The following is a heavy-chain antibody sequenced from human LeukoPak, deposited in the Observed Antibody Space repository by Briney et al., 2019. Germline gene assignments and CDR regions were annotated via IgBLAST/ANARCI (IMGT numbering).Heavy chain of an antibody. CDR3: ARVIGVNDKYFDP. CDR1: SDSFSLYY. J-gene: IGHJ5*02. V-gene: IGHV4-4*07. D-gene: IGHD3-22*01. CDR2: LHPNGGV. Sequence: SETLSLTCNVSSDSFSLYYWSWIRQPAGKGLEWIGRLHPNGGVNYNPSLRSRVTLSGDTSEKQVFLRLTAVTAADTAVYYCARVIGVNDKYFDPWGQGIPVTVTS.